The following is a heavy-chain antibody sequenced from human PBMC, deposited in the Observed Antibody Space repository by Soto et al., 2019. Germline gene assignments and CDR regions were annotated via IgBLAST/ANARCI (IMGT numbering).Heavy chain of an antibody. CDR3: ARDPEYYYDSSGPRGT. D-gene: IGHD3-22*01. V-gene: IGHV3-48*02. Sequence: HPGGSLRLSCAASGFTFSSYSMNWVRQAPGKGLEWVSYISSSSSTIYYADSVKGRFTISRDNAKNSLYLQMNSLRDEDTAVYYCARDPEYYYDSSGPRGTWGQGTMVTVSS. CDR1: GFTFSSYS. J-gene: IGHJ3*01. CDR2: ISSSSSTI.